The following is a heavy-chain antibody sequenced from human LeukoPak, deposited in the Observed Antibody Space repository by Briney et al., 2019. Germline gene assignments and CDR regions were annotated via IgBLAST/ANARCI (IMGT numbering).Heavy chain of an antibody. V-gene: IGHV3-9*01. Sequence: GGSLRLSCAASGFTFDDYAMHWVRQAPGKGLEWVSGISWNSGSIGYADSVKGRFTISRDNAKNSLSLQMDSLRVEDTAVCYCARGLSVYYDTADFDYWGQGTLVTDSS. CDR2: ISWNSGSI. CDR1: GFTFDDYA. J-gene: IGHJ4*02. CDR3: ARGLSVYYDTADFDY. D-gene: IGHD3-22*01.